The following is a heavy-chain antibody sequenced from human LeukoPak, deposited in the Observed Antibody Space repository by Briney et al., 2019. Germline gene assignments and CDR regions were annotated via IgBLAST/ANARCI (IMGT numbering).Heavy chain of an antibody. J-gene: IGHJ2*01. Sequence: GGSLRLSXAASGFTFSSYSMNWVCQTPGKGLEWVSLIYSGGTTYYADSVRGRFTISRDESKNTLYLQMNSLRAEDTAVYYCARLSYYHSRGYYQRYFDLWGRGTLVTVSS. CDR3: ARLSYYHSRGYYQRYFDL. V-gene: IGHV3-53*01. CDR2: IYSGGTT. D-gene: IGHD3-22*01. CDR1: GFTFSSYS.